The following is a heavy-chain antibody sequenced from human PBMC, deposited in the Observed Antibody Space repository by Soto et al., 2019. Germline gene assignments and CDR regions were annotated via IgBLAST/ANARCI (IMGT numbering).Heavy chain of an antibody. CDR1: GGTFSSYA. Sequence: GASVKVSCKASGGTFSSYAISWVRQAPGKGLEWMGGIIPIFGTANYAQKLQGRVTMTTDTSTSTAYMELRSLRSDDTAVYYCARHHYDLSRFDPWGQGTLVTVSS. CDR2: IIPIFGTA. CDR3: ARHHYDLSRFDP. J-gene: IGHJ5*02. D-gene: IGHD3-3*01. V-gene: IGHV1-69*05.